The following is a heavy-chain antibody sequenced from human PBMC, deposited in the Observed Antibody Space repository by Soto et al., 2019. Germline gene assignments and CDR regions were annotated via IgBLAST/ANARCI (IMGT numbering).Heavy chain of an antibody. D-gene: IGHD3-22*01. CDR2: IYPGGSDT. CDR1: GYSFTSYW. Sequence: GESLKISCKGSGYSFTSYWIGWVRRMPGKGLEWMGIIYPGGSDTRYSPSFQGQVTISADKSISTAYLQWSSLKASDTAMYYCARGGIYYDRTIFYYGMDVWGQGTTVTVSS. J-gene: IGHJ6*02. V-gene: IGHV5-51*01. CDR3: ARGGIYYDRTIFYYGMDV.